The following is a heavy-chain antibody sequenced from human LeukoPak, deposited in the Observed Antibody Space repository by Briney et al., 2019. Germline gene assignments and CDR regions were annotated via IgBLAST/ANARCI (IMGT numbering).Heavy chain of an antibody. V-gene: IGHV3-30-3*01. Sequence: HSGGSLRLSCAASGFTFSSYAMHWVRQAPGEGLEWVAVISYDGSNKYYADFVKGRFTISRDNSKNTLYLQMNSLRAEDTAVYYCARGGIVGPTSYFYYGMDVWGQGTTVTVSS. CDR1: GFTFSSYA. J-gene: IGHJ6*02. CDR2: ISYDGSNK. D-gene: IGHD1-26*01. CDR3: ARGGIVGPTSYFYYGMDV.